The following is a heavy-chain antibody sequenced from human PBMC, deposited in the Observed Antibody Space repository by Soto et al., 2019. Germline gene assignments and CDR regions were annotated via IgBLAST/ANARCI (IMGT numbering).Heavy chain of an antibody. CDR2: ISSTSKYI. D-gene: IGHD4-17*01. CDR3: ARERDYGDSHRGDYYYYGMDV. J-gene: IGHJ6*02. V-gene: IGHV3-21*01. Sequence: EVQLVESGGGLVKPGGSLRLSCAASGFTFSAYSMNWVRQAPGKGLEWVSSISSTSKYIYYEDSLKGRFTISRDNARNSLYLQINSLRAEDTAVYYCARERDYGDSHRGDYYYYGMDVWGQGTTVTVSS. CDR1: GFTFSAYS.